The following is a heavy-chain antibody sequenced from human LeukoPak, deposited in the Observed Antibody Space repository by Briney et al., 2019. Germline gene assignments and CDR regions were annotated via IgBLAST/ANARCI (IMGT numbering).Heavy chain of an antibody. CDR1: GFTFSTYS. Sequence: GGSLRLSCAASGFTFSTYSMNWVRQAPGKGLEWVSYISSSSSTIYYADSVKGRFTISRDNAKNSLYLQMNSLRAEDTAVYYCAKVSGGGLYYDGMDVWGQGTTVTVSS. CDR2: ISSSSSTI. CDR3: AKVSGGGLYYDGMDV. J-gene: IGHJ6*02. V-gene: IGHV3-48*01. D-gene: IGHD1-14*01.